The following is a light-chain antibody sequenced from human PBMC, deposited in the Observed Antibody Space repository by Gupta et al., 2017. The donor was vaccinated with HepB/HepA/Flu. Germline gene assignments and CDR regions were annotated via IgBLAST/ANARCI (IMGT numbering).Light chain of an antibody. V-gene: IGKV3-20*01. CDR2: DTS. CDR3: QHYGSSPLYA. CDR1: QSINSNY. Sequence: TLSCKTSQSINSNYLAWYQQKPGQTPRLVIYDTSSRATGIPDRFSGSGSGTEFTLTIRRLEPEDFAMYYCQHYGSSPLYAFGQGTKLEIK. J-gene: IGKJ2*01.